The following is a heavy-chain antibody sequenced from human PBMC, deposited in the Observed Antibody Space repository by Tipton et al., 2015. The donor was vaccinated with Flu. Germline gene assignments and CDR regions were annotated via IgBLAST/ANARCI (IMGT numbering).Heavy chain of an antibody. Sequence: AVWRFNFDDYCMHWVRLAPGKGLEWVSGISWNSGSVDYAYSVRGRFTISRDNAKKSLYLQMNNLRPEDTALYFCVKDSEYYYGSGNYTWGQGTLVTVSS. V-gene: IGHV3-9*01. D-gene: IGHD3-10*01. J-gene: IGHJ4*02. CDR3: VKDSEYYYGSGNYT. CDR2: ISWNSGSV. CDR1: RFNFDDYC.